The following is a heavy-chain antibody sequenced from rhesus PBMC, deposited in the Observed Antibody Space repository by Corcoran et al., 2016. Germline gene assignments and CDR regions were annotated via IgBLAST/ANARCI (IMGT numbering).Heavy chain of an antibody. J-gene: IGHJ4*01. CDR1: GYTFTDYY. CDR3: ARRAAAFDY. V-gene: IGHV1S2*01. D-gene: IGHD6-43*01. CDR2: INPYNGNT. Sequence: QVQLVQSGAEVKKPGSSVKVSCKTSGYTFTDYYMHWVRQAPRQGLEWMGWINPYNGNTKYAQKLQGRVTMTRETSTSTAYMELSSLRSEDTAVYYCARRAAAFDYWGQGVLVTVSS.